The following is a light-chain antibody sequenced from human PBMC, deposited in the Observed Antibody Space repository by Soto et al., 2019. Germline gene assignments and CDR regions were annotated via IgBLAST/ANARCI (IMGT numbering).Light chain of an antibody. CDR2: GAS. V-gene: IGKV3-15*01. J-gene: IGKJ1*01. Sequence: VMTQSPATLSVSTGERATLSCRASQSINSNLAWYQQRPGQAPRLLIYGASTRATGIPARFSGSGSGTEFTLTISSLQSEDFAVYYCQQYNNWWTFGQGTKVDIK. CDR3: QQYNNWWT. CDR1: QSINSN.